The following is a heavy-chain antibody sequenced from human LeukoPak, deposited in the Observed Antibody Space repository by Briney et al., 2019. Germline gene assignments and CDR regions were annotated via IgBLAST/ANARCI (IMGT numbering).Heavy chain of an antibody. CDR3: GSLDSREDSSSRWGPLDI. D-gene: IGHD6-6*01. J-gene: IGHJ3*02. Sequence: GGPLRLSCAASGFPFRSYSMHWLPHAPGKGLEWVSYISNSSNTIYYADSVKGRFTISRENARNSLYLQMNSLRAEDTAVYYCGSLDSREDSSSRWGPLDIWGQGTMVTVSS. CDR1: GFPFRSYS. V-gene: IGHV3-48*04. CDR2: ISNSSNTI.